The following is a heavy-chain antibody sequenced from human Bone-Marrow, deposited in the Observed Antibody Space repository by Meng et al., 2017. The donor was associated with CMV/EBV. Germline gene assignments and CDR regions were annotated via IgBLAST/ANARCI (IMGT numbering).Heavy chain of an antibody. D-gene: IGHD3-3*01. CDR1: GGTFSSYA. CDR2: IIPIFGTA. Sequence: SVKVSCKASGGTFSSYAISWVRQAPGQGLEWMGGIIPIFGTANYAQKFQGRVTITTDESTSTAYMELSSLRSEDTAVYYCARDRLKSSRFQGFTYYDFWYNYYYGMDVWGQGNTVTGSS. J-gene: IGHJ6*02. CDR3: ARDRLKSSRFQGFTYYDFWYNYYYGMDV. V-gene: IGHV1-69*05.